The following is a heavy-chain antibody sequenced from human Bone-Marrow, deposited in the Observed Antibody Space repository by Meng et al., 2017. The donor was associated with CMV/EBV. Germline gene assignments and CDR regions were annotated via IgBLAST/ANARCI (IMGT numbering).Heavy chain of an antibody. V-gene: IGHV4-59*12. CDR1: GGSMSGDY. CDR2: VLYTGST. CDR3: ARVSYLILRWFDP. Sequence: SEPLSLTCAVSGGSMSGDYWSWIRQPPGKGLEWIGYVLYTGSTIYNSSLKSRVSISIDTSNNHFSLKLNSVTAADTAIYHCARVSYLILRWFDPWGQGTLVTVSS. J-gene: IGHJ5*02.